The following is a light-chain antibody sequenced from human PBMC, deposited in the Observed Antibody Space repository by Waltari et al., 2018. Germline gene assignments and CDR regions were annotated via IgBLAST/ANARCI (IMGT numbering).Light chain of an antibody. CDR3: QQYGPSPPFT. V-gene: IGKV3-20*01. J-gene: IGKJ2*01. CDR1: ESVSSRY. CDR2: GAS. Sequence: LTQSPRTLSLSPAESPTLFCRVSESVSSRYLAWYQQRTGQPPRILIYGASSRATGIPDRFSGSGSGTDFTLTISSLEPEDYAMYYCQQYGPSPPFTFGQGTKLEIK.